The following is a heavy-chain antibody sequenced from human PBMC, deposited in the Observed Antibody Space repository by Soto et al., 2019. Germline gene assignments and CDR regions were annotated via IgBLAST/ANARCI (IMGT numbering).Heavy chain of an antibody. Sequence: GESLKISCKGSGYSFTSYWIGWVRQMPGKGLEWMGIIYPGDSDTRYSPSFQGQVTISADKSISTAYLQWSSLKASDTAMDYCARRLRGVAAAGPFDPWGQGTLVTVSS. J-gene: IGHJ5*02. CDR2: IYPGDSDT. D-gene: IGHD6-13*01. V-gene: IGHV5-51*01. CDR3: ARRLRGVAAAGPFDP. CDR1: GYSFTSYW.